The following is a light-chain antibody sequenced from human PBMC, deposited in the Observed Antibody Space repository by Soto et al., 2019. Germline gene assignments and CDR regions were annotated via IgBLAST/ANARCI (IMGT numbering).Light chain of an antibody. CDR1: QGIRSD. CDR3: LQAYIYPLT. V-gene: IGKV1-6*01. CDR2: GAT. Sequence: AIQMTQSPSSLSASVGDRVTITCRASQGIRSDLGWYQQKPGKAPNLLIYGATSLRSGVPSRFSGSGAGTDFTLTISSLQPEDFATYYCLQAYIYPLTFGGGTKVEMK. J-gene: IGKJ4*01.